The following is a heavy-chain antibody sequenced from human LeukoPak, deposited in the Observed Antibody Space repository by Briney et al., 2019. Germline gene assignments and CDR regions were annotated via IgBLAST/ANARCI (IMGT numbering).Heavy chain of an antibody. CDR2: INHSGST. D-gene: IGHD3-22*01. V-gene: IGHV4-34*01. J-gene: IGHJ4*02. Sequence: SETLSLTCTVYGGSFSGYYWSWIRQPPGKGLEWIGEINHSGSTDYNPSLKSRVTISVDTSKNQFSLKLSSVTAADTAVYYCARHQRGYYYFDYWGQGTLVTVSS. CDR1: GGSFSGYY. CDR3: ARHQRGYYYFDY.